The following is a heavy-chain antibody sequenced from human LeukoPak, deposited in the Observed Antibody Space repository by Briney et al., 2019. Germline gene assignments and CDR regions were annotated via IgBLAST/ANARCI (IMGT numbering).Heavy chain of an antibody. J-gene: IGHJ4*02. V-gene: IGHV1-69*13. CDR3: ASIGIAAAGNWDY. D-gene: IGHD6-13*01. CDR1: RGTFSSYA. CDR2: IIPIFGTA. Sequence: SVKVSCKASRGTFSSYAISWVRQAPGQGLEWMGGIIPIFGTANYAQKFQGRVTITADESPRTAYMELSSLRSEDTAVYYCASIGIAAAGNWDYWGQGTLVTVSS.